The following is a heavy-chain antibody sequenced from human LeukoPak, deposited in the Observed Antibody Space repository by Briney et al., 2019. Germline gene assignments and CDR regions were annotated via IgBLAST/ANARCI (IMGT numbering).Heavy chain of an antibody. V-gene: IGHV4-39*01. Sequence: SETLSLTCSVSDDSMSSSAYYWGWVRQPPGKGLEWIGSIFYSGAAHCNPSPKSRVTISVDTSKNQFSLKLSSVTAADTAVYYCARAWAAAGISNAFDIWGQGTMVTVSS. CDR2: IFYSGAA. D-gene: IGHD6-13*01. CDR1: DDSMSSSAYY. J-gene: IGHJ3*02. CDR3: ARAWAAAGISNAFDI.